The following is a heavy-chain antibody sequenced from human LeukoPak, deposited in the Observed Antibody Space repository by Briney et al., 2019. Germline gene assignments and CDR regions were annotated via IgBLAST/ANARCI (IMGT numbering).Heavy chain of an antibody. CDR2: ISYDGSNK. J-gene: IGHJ4*02. V-gene: IGHV3-30-3*01. D-gene: IGHD6-19*01. CDR1: GFTFSSYW. CDR3: ARDLGGWYYY. Sequence: GGSLRLSCAASGFTFSSYWMSWVRQAPGKGLEWVAVISYDGSNKYYADSVKGRFTISRDNSKNTLYLQMNSLRAEDTAVYYCARDLGGWYYYWGQGTLVTVSS.